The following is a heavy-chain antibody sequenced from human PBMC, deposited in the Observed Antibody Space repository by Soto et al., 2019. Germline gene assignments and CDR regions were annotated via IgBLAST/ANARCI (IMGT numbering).Heavy chain of an antibody. V-gene: IGHV3-23*01. CDR1: GFTLSTYA. CDR2: VIHSADTT. J-gene: IGHJ4*02. Sequence: EVQLLESGGGLVQPGGSLRLSCAASGFTLSTYAMSWVRQAPGKGLEWVAAVIHSADTTHYADSVRGRFTISRDHSEKTLYPQMNSLGADATAVYYCAKVNWATATGHYWGQGTLVTVPS. CDR3: AKVNWATATGHY. D-gene: IGHD5-18*01.